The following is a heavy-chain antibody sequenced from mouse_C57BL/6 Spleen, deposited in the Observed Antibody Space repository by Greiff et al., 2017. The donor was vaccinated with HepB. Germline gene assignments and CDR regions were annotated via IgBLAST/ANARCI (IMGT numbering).Heavy chain of an antibody. Sequence: QVQLQPSGAELARPGASVKLSCKASGYTFTSYGISWVKQRTGQGLEWIGEIYPRSGNTYYNEKFKGKATLTADKSSSTAYMELRSLTSEDSAVYFCAPLTGNYFDYWGQGTTRTVAS. CDR2: IYPRSGNT. CDR3: APLTGNYFDY. CDR1: GYTFTSYG. J-gene: IGHJ2*01. D-gene: IGHD4-1*01. V-gene: IGHV1-81*01.